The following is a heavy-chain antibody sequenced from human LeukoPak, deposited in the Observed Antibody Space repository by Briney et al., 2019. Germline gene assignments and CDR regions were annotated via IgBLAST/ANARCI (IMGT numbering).Heavy chain of an antibody. Sequence: PSETLSLTCTVSGGSIRPYFWSWIRQPPGKGLEWIGHISYSGNTYYFPSLKSRVTISLDTSKNQFSLKLSSVTAADTAVYYCARQTWLLDSWGQGALVTVSS. D-gene: IGHD5-12*01. CDR3: ARQTWLLDS. J-gene: IGHJ5*01. CDR1: GGSIRPYF. V-gene: IGHV4-59*08. CDR2: ISYSGNT.